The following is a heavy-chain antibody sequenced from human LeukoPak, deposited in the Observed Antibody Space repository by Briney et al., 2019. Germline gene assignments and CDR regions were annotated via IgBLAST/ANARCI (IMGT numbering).Heavy chain of an antibody. CDR3: ARAVKYRSGPLTDLLPYYFDY. CDR2: IIPIFATA. J-gene: IGHJ4*02. CDR1: GGTFSSYA. Sequence: VASVKVSCKASGGTFSSYALSWVRQAPGQGLEWMGGIIPIFATANYAQKFQGRVTITRDTSANTAYMELSSLRSEDMAVYYCARAVKYRSGPLTDLLPYYFDYWGQGTLVTVSS. V-gene: IGHV1-69*05. D-gene: IGHD6-19*01.